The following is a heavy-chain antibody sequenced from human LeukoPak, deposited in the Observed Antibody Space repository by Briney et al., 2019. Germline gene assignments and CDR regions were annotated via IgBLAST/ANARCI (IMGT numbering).Heavy chain of an antibody. J-gene: IGHJ4*02. D-gene: IGHD6-13*01. CDR2: ISWNSGSI. CDR3: AKVFDPYSSSWYGGYFDY. V-gene: IGHV3-9*03. CDR1: GFTFDDYA. Sequence: GGSLRLSCAASGFTFDDYAMHWVRQAPGKGLDWVSGISWNSGSIGYADSVKGRVTISRDNAKNSLYLQMNSLRAEDMALYYCAKVFDPYSSSWYGGYFDYWGQGTLVTVSS.